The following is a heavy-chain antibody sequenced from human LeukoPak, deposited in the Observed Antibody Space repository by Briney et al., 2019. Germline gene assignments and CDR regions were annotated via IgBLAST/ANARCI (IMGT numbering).Heavy chain of an antibody. CDR2: IYGADAA. Sequence: GGSLRLSCAASGFNVSTNYMTWIRQAPGKGLEWVSLIYGADAAYYAESVRGRFMISRDNLKNTLFLQMNSLRVEDTAVYYCETSTGQQFIPYDYWGQGTHVTVSS. CDR1: GFNVSTNY. V-gene: IGHV3-66*02. J-gene: IGHJ4*02. CDR3: ETSTGQQFIPYDY. D-gene: IGHD6-13*01.